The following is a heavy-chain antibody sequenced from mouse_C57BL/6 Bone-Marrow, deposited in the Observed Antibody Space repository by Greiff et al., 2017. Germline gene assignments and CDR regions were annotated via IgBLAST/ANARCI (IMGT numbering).Heavy chain of an antibody. V-gene: IGHV1-61*01. Sequence: QVQLQQPGAELVRPGSSVKLSCKASGYTFTSYWMDWVKQRPGQGLEWIGNIYPSDSETHYNQKFKDKATLTVDKSSSTAYMQLSSLTSEDSAVYYCAREGEEPYYFDDWGQGTTLTVSS. CDR3: AREGEEPYYFDD. CDR1: GYTFTSYW. J-gene: IGHJ2*01. CDR2: IYPSDSET.